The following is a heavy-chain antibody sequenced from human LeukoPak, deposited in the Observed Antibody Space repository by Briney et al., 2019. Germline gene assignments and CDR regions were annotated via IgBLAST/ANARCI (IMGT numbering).Heavy chain of an antibody. V-gene: IGHV3-9*01. Sequence: GGSLRLSCAASGFTLDDYAMHWVRQAPGKGLEWVSGISWNSGSIGYADSVKGRFTISRDNAKNSLYLQMNSLRAEDTALYYCAKVHDILTGYDRYYFDYWGQGTLVTVSS. CDR1: GFTLDDYA. D-gene: IGHD3-9*01. CDR3: AKVHDILTGYDRYYFDY. CDR2: ISWNSGSI. J-gene: IGHJ4*02.